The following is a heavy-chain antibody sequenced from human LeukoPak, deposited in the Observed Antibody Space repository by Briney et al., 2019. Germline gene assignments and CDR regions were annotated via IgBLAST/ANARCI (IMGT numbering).Heavy chain of an antibody. CDR2: ISYDGSNK. J-gene: IGHJ4*02. CDR1: GFTFSSYG. Sequence: GGSLRLSCAASGFTFSSYGMHWVRQAPGKGLEWVAVISYDGSNKYYADSVKGRFTISRDNSKNTLYLQMNSLRAEDTAVYYCAKDRMVRGVMDYWGQGTLSPSPQ. D-gene: IGHD3-10*01. CDR3: AKDRMVRGVMDY. V-gene: IGHV3-30*18.